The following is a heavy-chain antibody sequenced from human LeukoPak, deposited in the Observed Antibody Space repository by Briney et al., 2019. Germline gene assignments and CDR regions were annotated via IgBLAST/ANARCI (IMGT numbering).Heavy chain of an antibody. CDR1: GGAFSSYA. V-gene: IGHV1-69*13. Sequence: SVKVSCKASGGAFSSYAISWVRQAPGQGLEWMGGIIPIFGTANYAQKFQGRVTITADESTSTAYMELSSLRSEDTAVYYCARVPGYCSSTSCYYYYYYMDVWGKGTTVTVSS. CDR3: ARVPGYCSSTSCYYYYYYMDV. CDR2: IIPIFGTA. J-gene: IGHJ6*03. D-gene: IGHD2-2*01.